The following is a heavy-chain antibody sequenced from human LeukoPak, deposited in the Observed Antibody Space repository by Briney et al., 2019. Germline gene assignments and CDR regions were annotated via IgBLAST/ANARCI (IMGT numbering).Heavy chain of an antibody. CDR2: INRDGSKN. J-gene: IGHJ3*01. V-gene: IGHV3-7*03. D-gene: IGHD2-21*02. CDR3: ARDSSPYCGDDCYFDAFDL. Sequence: GGSLRLSCAASEFTFGSYWMTWVRQAPGKGLEWVANINRDGSKNHFVDSVKGRFTISRDNAKNFLYLQMNSLRAEDTAVYFCARDSSPYCGDDCYFDAFDLWGQGTMVTVSS. CDR1: EFTFGSYW.